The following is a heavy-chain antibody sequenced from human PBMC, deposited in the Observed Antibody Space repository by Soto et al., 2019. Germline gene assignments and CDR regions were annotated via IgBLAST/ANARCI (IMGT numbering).Heavy chain of an antibody. V-gene: IGHV3-30*03. CDR2: ISYDGSNK. CDR3: ARGRVVGAIPPFDY. D-gene: IGHD1-26*01. CDR1: GFTFSSYG. Sequence: GGSLRLSCAASGFTFSSYGMHWVRQAPGKGLEWVAVISYDGSNKYYADSVKGRFTISRDNSKNTLYLQMNSLRAEDTALYYCARGRVVGAIPPFDYWGQGTLVTVSS. J-gene: IGHJ4*02.